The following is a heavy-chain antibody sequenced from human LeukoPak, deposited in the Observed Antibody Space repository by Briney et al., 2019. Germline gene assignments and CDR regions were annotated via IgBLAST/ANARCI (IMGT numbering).Heavy chain of an antibody. J-gene: IGHJ4*02. CDR2: IYSDGTS. CDR1: GFAVSSNY. V-gene: IGHV3-53*01. Sequence: TGGSLRLSCAASGFAVSSNYMSWVRQAPGKGLEWVSVIYSDGTSYYADSVKARFSISRDNSKNSLYLQMNSLRVEDTAMYYCTKTGGPWDWGQGTLVTVSS. CDR3: TKTGGPWD. D-gene: IGHD7-27*01.